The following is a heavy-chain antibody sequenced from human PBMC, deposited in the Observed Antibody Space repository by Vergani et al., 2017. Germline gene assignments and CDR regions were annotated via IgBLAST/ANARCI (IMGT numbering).Heavy chain of an antibody. V-gene: IGHV4-61*02. D-gene: IGHD5-24*01. CDR2: IYTSGSN. J-gene: IGHJ4*02. CDR1: GGSISSGSYY. CDR3: ASGGWRDVEIAANEGIN. Sequence: QVQLQESGPGLVKPSQTLSLTCTVSGGSISSGSYYWSWIRQPAGKGLEWIGRIYTSGSNNYNPSLRSRVTLSIDTSKNQFSLKLSAVTAADTAVYYCASGGWRDVEIAANEGINWGQGTLVTVSS.